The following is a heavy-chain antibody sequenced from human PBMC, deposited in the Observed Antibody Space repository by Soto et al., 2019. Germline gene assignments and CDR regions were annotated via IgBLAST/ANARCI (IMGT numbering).Heavy chain of an antibody. D-gene: IGHD3-3*01. CDR3: ARAHGITFFGVVIWSPSFGNWFDP. V-gene: IGHV4-31*03. Sequence: PSETLSLTCTVSGGSISSGGYYWSWIRQHPGKGLEWIGYIYYSGSTYYNPSLKSRVTISVDTSKNQFYLKLSSVTAADTAVYYFARAHGITFFGVVIWSPSFGNWFDPWGQGTLVTVSS. J-gene: IGHJ5*02. CDR2: IYYSGST. CDR1: GGSISSGGYY.